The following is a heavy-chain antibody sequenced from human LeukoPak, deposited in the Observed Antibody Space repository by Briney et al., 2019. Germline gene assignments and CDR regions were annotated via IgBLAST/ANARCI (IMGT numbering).Heavy chain of an antibody. CDR1: GGSISSYY. CDR2: IYYSGST. CDR3: ARDSRYCSSTSCRAFDY. D-gene: IGHD2-2*01. Sequence: SETLSLTCTVSGGSISSYYWSWIRQPPGKGLEWIGYIYYSGSTYYNPSLKSRVTISVDRSKNQFSLKLSSVTAADTAVYYCARDSRYCSSTSCRAFDYWGQGTLVTVSS. J-gene: IGHJ4*02. V-gene: IGHV4-59*12.